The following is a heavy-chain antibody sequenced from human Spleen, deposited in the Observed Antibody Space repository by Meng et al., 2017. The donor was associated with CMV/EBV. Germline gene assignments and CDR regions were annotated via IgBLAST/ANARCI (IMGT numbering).Heavy chain of an antibody. D-gene: IGHD3-3*01. CDR1: FTCSNAW. V-gene: IGHV3-15*01. CDR2: IKTKSDGGTT. Sequence: FTCSNAWMSWVRQAPGQGLEWVGRIKTKSDGGTTDYAAPVKGRFTISRDDLKNTLYLQMQSLEIEDTAIYYCTTRGYYDFWSGASGFWGQGTLVTVSS. J-gene: IGHJ4*02. CDR3: TTRGYYDFWSGASGF.